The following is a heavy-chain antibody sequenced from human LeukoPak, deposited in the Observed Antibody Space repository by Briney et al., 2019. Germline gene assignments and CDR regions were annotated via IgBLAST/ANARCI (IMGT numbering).Heavy chain of an antibody. D-gene: IGHD2-2*01. CDR2: INPNSGGT. J-gene: IGHJ6*02. V-gene: IGHV1-2*02. CDR3: ARDQKSNIVVVPAATHYYYYYGMDV. CDR1: GYTFTSYD. Sequence: ASVKVSCKASGYTFTSYDINWVRQATGQGLEWMGWINPNSGGTNYAQKFQGRVTMTRDTSISTAYMELSRLRSDDTAVYYCARDQKSNIVVVPAATHYYYYYGMDVWGQGTTVTVSS.